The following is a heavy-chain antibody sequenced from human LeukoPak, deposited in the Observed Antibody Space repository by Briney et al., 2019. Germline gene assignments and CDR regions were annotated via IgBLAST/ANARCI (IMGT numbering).Heavy chain of an antibody. V-gene: IGHV3-23*01. Sequence: PGGSLRLSCAASGFTFSSYAMNWVRQAPGKGLEWVSGISGNGGSTYSAESVKGRSTISRDNSKNTLYLQMNSLRAEDTAVYYCAKVRSGALSGRSGAWGQGTLVTVSS. CDR3: AKVRSGALSGRSGA. CDR2: ISGNGGST. D-gene: IGHD1-26*01. J-gene: IGHJ5*02. CDR1: GFTFSSYA.